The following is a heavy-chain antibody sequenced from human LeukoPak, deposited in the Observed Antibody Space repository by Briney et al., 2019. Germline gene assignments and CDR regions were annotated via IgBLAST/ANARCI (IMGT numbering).Heavy chain of an antibody. V-gene: IGHV1-18*01. CDR2: ISAYNGNT. CDR1: GYTFTSYG. Sequence: ASVKVSCKASGYTFTSYGISWVRQAPGQGLEWMEWISAYNGNTNYAQKLQGRVTMTTDTSTSTAYMELRSLRSDDTAVYYCAREGGYDFWSGYYIPSTFDYWGQGTLVTVSS. J-gene: IGHJ4*02. CDR3: AREGGYDFWSGYYIPSTFDY. D-gene: IGHD3-3*01.